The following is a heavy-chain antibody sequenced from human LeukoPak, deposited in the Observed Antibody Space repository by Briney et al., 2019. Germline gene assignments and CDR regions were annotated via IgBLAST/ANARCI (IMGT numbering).Heavy chain of an antibody. V-gene: IGHV4-39*01. CDR2: IYYSGST. D-gene: IGHD4-11*01. CDR1: GGSISSSSYY. Sequence: SEILSLTCTVSGGSISSSSYYWGWIRQPPGKGLGWIGSIYYSGSTYYNPSLKSRVTISVDTSKNQFSLKLSSVTAADTAVYYCARQHDYSNYVDYWGQGTLVTVSS. J-gene: IGHJ4*02. CDR3: ARQHDYSNYVDY.